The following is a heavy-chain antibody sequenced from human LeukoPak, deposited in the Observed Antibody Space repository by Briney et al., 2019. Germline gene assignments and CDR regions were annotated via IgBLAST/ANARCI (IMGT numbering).Heavy chain of an antibody. J-gene: IGHJ4*02. D-gene: IGHD2-15*01. CDR1: GFTFSSYA. V-gene: IGHV3-23*01. Sequence: GGSLRLSCAASGFTFSSYAMSWVRQPPGKGLEWVSGISGSGGVSESGGYTYYADSVKGRFTISKDNSKNTLRLQMNGLRAEDTAVYYCAKAPRYCSGGDCYAAADYWGQGTLVTVSS. CDR3: AKAPRYCSGGDCYAAADY. CDR2: ISGSGGVSESGGYT.